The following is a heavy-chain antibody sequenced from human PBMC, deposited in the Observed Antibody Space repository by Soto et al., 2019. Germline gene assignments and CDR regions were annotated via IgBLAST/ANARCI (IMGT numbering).Heavy chain of an antibody. CDR1: GGTFSSYA. Sequence: SVKVSCKASGGTFSSYAISWVRQAPGQGLEWMGGIIPIFGTANYAQKFQGRVTITADESTSTAYMELSSLRSEDTAVYYCARDQLDTAMARKNWFDPWGQGTLVTVSS. V-gene: IGHV1-69*13. CDR2: IIPIFGTA. J-gene: IGHJ5*02. D-gene: IGHD5-18*01. CDR3: ARDQLDTAMARKNWFDP.